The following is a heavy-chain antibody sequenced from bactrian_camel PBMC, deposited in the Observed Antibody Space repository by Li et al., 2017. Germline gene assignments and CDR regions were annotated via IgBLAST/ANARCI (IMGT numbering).Heavy chain of an antibody. CDR2: IYVGAGTT. J-gene: IGHJ6*01. CDR3: AADSGRKHTVRVLRGEMAAVTDFEY. V-gene: IGHV3S54*01. D-gene: IGHD5*01. CDR1: GATDSING. Sequence: VQLVESGGDSVQAGGSPRLSCVASGATDSINGMGWFRQAPGKEREGIAAIYVGAGTTFYADSVKGRFTISQDNAKNTLSLQMNNLELEDTAMYYCAADSGRKHTVRVLRGEMAAVTDFEYRGQGTQVTVS.